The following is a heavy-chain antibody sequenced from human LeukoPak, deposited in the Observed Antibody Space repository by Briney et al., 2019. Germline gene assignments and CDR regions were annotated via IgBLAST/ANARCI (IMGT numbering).Heavy chain of an antibody. CDR2: ISGSGGST. V-gene: IGHV3-23*01. Sequence: GGSLRLSCAASGFTFSSYSMNWVRQAPGKGLEWVSAISGSGGSTYYADSVKGRFTISRDNSKNTLYLQMNSLRAEDTAVYYCARSPTKRVPEDYWGQGTLVTVSS. CDR3: ARSPTKRVPEDY. CDR1: GFTFSSYS. D-gene: IGHD2-2*01. J-gene: IGHJ4*02.